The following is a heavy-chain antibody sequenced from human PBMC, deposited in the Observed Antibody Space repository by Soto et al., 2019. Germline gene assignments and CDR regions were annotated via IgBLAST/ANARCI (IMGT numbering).Heavy chain of an antibody. Sequence: QLQLQESGPGLVKPSETLSLTCTVSGGSISSSSYYWGWIRQPPGKGLEWIGSIYYSGSTYYNPSLKSRVTISVDTSKNQFSLKLSSVTAADTAVYSCAPIAAAGVFDYWGQGTLVTVSS. CDR2: IYYSGST. J-gene: IGHJ4*02. V-gene: IGHV4-39*01. D-gene: IGHD6-13*01. CDR3: APIAAAGVFDY. CDR1: GGSISSSSYY.